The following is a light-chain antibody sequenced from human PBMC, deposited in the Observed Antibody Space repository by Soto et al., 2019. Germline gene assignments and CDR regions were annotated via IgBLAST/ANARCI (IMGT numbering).Light chain of an antibody. CDR2: DNN. V-gene: IGLV1-51*01. Sequence: QSVLTQPPSVSAAPGQKVTISCSGSSSNIGNNYVAWYQHLPGTAPKLLIYDNNKRPSGIPDRFSGSKSGTSATLGITGLQTGDEADYYCGTWDSSLSIGGFGGGTKVTVL. CDR3: GTWDSSLSIGG. J-gene: IGLJ3*02. CDR1: SSNIGNNY.